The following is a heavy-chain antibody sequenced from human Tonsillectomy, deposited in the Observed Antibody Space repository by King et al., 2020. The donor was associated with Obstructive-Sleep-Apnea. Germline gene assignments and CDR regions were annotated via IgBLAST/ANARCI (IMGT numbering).Heavy chain of an antibody. D-gene: IGHD2-2*01. V-gene: IGHV1-69*01. J-gene: IGHJ4*02. CDR3: ARLLGYCSSTSCYEGLFDY. CDR2: IIPIFGTA. Sequence: VQLVESGAEVKKPGSSVKVSCKASGGTFSSYAISWVRQAPGQGLEWMGGIIPIFGTANYAQKFQGRVTITADESTSTAYMELSSLRSEDTAVYDCARLLGYCSSTSCYEGLFDYWGQGTLVTVSS. CDR1: GGTFSSYA.